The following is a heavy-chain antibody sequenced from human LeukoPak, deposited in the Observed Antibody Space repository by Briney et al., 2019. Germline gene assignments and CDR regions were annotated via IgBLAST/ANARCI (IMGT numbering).Heavy chain of an antibody. J-gene: IGHJ3*02. D-gene: IGHD5-24*01. CDR3: ARGNGYSPRGGFDI. CDR1: GGTFSSYA. CDR2: IIPIFGTA. V-gene: IGHV1-69*06. Sequence: ASVKVSCKASGGTFSSYAISWVRQAPGQGLEWMGRIIPIFGTANYAQKFQGRVTITADKSTSTAYMELSSLRSEDTAVYYCARGNGYSPRGGFDIWGQGTMVTVSS.